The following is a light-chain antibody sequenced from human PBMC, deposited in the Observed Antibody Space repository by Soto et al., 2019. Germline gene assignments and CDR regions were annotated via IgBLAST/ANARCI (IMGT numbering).Light chain of an antibody. CDR2: EVS. V-gene: IGLV2-14*01. CDR3: CSYVSSKTYV. J-gene: IGLJ1*01. CDR1: RTDVGGYNF. Sequence: QSALTQPASVSGSPGQSITISCTGTRTDVGGYNFVSWYQQHPGKAPKLIIYEVSNRPSGVSNRFSGSKSDNTASLTISGLQAEDEVDYYCCSYVSSKTYVFGTGTKVTVL.